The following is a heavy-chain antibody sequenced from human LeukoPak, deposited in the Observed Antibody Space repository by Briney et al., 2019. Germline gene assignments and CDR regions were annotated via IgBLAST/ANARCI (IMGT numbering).Heavy chain of an antibody. Sequence: PGGSLRLSCAASGFTFSTYWMSWVRQAPGKGLEWVANIKQDGSEQYYVGSVKGRFTISRDNAKNSLYLQMNTLRPEDTAVYYCARERQNKDFWSGGDYWGQGTLVTVSS. J-gene: IGHJ4*02. CDR1: GFTFSTYW. CDR3: ARERQNKDFWSGGDY. D-gene: IGHD3-3*01. V-gene: IGHV3-7*01. CDR2: IKQDGSEQ.